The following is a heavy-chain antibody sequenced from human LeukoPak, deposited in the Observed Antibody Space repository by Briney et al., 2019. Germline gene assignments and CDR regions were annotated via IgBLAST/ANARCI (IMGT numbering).Heavy chain of an antibody. CDR1: GFTVSSTY. Sequence: GGSLRLSCAASGFTVSSTYMSWVRQAPGKGLECASVIYSGGSSFYADSVKGRFTISRDNSKNTLYLQMNSLRAEDTAVYYCASSEGWALDYWGQGTLVTVSS. CDR2: IYSGGSS. D-gene: IGHD5-24*01. J-gene: IGHJ4*02. CDR3: ASSEGWALDY. V-gene: IGHV3-53*01.